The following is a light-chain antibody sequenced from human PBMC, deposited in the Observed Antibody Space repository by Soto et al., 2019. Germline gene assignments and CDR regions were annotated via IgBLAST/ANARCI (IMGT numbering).Light chain of an antibody. CDR1: QGISSY. J-gene: IGKJ4*01. Sequence: DIQLTQSPSFLSASVGDRVTIAFRASQGISSYLAWYQQKPGKAPKLLIYAASTLQSGVPPRFSGSGSGTEFTLTISSLQPEDFATYYCQQLNSYPLFGGGTKVDIK. CDR2: AAS. CDR3: QQLNSYPL. V-gene: IGKV1-9*01.